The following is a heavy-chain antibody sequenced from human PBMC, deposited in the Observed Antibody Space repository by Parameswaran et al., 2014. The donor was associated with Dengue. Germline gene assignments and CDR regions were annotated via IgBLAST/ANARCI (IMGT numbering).Heavy chain of an antibody. V-gene: IGHV3-23*01. J-gene: IGHJ4*02. Sequence: VRQAPGKGLEWVSSISGSGGRTYYADSVKGRFTISRDNSKNTLYLQMNSLRAEDTAVYYCAKDSGSGYPLWYFDYWGQGTLVTVSS. CDR2: ISGSGGRT. CDR3: AKDSGSGYPLWYFDY. D-gene: IGHD3-10*01.